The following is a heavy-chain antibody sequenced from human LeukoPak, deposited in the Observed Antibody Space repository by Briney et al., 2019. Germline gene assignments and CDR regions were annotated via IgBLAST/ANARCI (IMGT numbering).Heavy chain of an antibody. J-gene: IGHJ6*04. V-gene: IGHV4-59*08. Sequence: SETLSLTCTVSGGSMTSYYWAWIRQPPGKGLEWIGYTYSSGSTNYNPSLESRVTMSVDTSKNQFSLKLTSVTAADTAMYYCARHGQVWLMCLDVWGKGATVTVSS. CDR3: ARHGQVWLMCLDV. CDR2: TYSSGST. D-gene: IGHD5-18*01. CDR1: GGSMTSYY.